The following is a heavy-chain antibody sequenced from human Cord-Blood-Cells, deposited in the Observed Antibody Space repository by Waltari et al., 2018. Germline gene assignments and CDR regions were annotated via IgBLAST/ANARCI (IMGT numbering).Heavy chain of an antibody. CDR1: GGSFSGSY. V-gene: IGHV4-34*01. Sequence: QVQLQQWGAGLLKPSETLSLTCAVYGGSFSGSYWSWIRQPPGKGLEWIGEINHSGSTNYNPSRKSRVTISVDTSKNQFSLKLSSVTAADTAVYYCARGGLECSGGSCYFDYWGQGTLVTVSS. CDR3: ARGGLECSGGSCYFDY. D-gene: IGHD2-15*01. J-gene: IGHJ4*02. CDR2: INHSGST.